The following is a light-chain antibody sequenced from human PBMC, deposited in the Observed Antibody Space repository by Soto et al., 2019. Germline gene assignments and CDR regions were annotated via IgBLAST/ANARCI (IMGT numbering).Light chain of an antibody. CDR1: QSLVHTNGNTY. CDR2: KVS. Sequence: DIVMTQTPLSSPVTLGQPASISCRSSQSLVHTNGNTYLSWLQQRPGQPPRLLLYKVSRRLSGVPDRVSGSGAGTDFTLKISRVEVEDVGVYYCMQTAQFPLTFGGGTKVEIK. V-gene: IGKV2-24*01. J-gene: IGKJ4*01. CDR3: MQTAQFPLT.